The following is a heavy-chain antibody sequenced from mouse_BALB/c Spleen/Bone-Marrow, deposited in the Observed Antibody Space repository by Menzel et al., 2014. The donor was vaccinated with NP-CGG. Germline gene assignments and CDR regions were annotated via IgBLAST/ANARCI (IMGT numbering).Heavy chain of an antibody. CDR3: IFGGDAMDY. Sequence: QVQLKESGPELVKPGASVKISCKASDYTFTDYYINWVKQKPGQGLEWIGWIYPGNGYSKYNEKFKGKATLTVDTSSSKASMQLCRLTSEDTAVYLDIFGGDAMDYWGQGTSVTVSS. CDR2: IYPGNGYS. J-gene: IGHJ4*01. V-gene: IGHV1-84*02. CDR1: DYTFTDYY. D-gene: IGHD1-1*02.